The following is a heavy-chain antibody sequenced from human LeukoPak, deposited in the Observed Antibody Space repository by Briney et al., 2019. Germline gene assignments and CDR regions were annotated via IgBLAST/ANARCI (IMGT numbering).Heavy chain of an antibody. D-gene: IGHD6-19*01. Sequence: SETLSLTCTVSGGSISSGGYYWSWIRQPPGKGLEWIGYIYHSGSTYYNPSLKSRVTISVDRSKNQFSLKLSSVTAADTAVYYCARLAVYAFDIWGQGTMVTVSS. J-gene: IGHJ3*02. CDR1: GGSISSGGYY. CDR2: IYHSGST. V-gene: IGHV4-30-2*01. CDR3: ARLAVYAFDI.